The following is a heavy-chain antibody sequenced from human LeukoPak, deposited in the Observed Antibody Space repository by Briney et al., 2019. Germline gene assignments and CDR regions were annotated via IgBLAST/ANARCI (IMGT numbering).Heavy chain of an antibody. CDR1: GGSISSYY. CDR2: IYYSGST. CDR3: ARHRPYDSTDY. Sequence: PSETLSLTCTVSGGSISSYYWSWIRQLPGKGLEWIGYIYYSGSTNYNPSLKSRVTISVDTSKNQFSLKLSSVTAADTAVYYCARHRPYDSTDYWGQGTLVTVSS. V-gene: IGHV4-59*08. D-gene: IGHD3-22*01. J-gene: IGHJ4*02.